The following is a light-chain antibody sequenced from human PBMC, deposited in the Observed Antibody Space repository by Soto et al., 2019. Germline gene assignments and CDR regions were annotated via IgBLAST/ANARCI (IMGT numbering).Light chain of an antibody. CDR3: TSYAGTYSFFYV. J-gene: IGLJ1*01. CDR1: RSDGGAYHY. CDR2: EVS. Sequence: QSVVAQPPSASGAPGQSVTISCPGTRSDGGAYHYVSWYQPLPGKAPKLIIYEVSKRPSGVPDRFSGSKSGNTASLTVSGLQAEDEADYYCTSYAGTYSFFYVFGTGTRSPS. V-gene: IGLV2-8*01.